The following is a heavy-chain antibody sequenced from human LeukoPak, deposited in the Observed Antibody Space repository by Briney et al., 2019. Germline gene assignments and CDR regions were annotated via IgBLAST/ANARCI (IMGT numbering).Heavy chain of an antibody. J-gene: IGHJ4*02. CDR2: ISSSSSYI. Sequence: GGSLRLSCAASGFTFSSYSMNWVRQAPGKGLEWVSSISSSSSYIYYADSVRGRFTISRDNAKNSLYLQMNGLRAEDTAVYYCAREEWLRPDTTYPFDYWGQGTLVTVSS. CDR1: GFTFSSYS. V-gene: IGHV3-21*01. D-gene: IGHD5-12*01. CDR3: AREEWLRPDTTYPFDY.